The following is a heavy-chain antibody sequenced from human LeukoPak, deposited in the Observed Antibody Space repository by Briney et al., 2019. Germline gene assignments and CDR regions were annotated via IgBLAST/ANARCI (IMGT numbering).Heavy chain of an antibody. CDR3: TTVTTDLYFGVRAFDV. J-gene: IGHJ3*01. Sequence: GASVKVSCKLYGQTLTKLSMHWVRHTPGRGFEWIGSFDPEEGDTIYAQKFQGTVTMTEYTSTDTAYLELSGLTSDDTAMYYCTTVTTDLYFGVRAFDVWGQGTMVIVSS. CDR2: FDPEEGDT. CDR1: GQTLTKLS. V-gene: IGHV1-24*01. D-gene: IGHD2-21*01.